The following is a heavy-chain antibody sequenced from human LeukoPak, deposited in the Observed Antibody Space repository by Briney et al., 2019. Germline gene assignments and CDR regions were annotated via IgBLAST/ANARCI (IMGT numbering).Heavy chain of an antibody. CDR1: GYTFTSYY. CDR2: IIPILGIA. D-gene: IGHD5-24*01. J-gene: IGHJ4*02. V-gene: IGHV1-69*04. CDR3: AREWGDGYKGIFDY. Sequence: GASVKVSCKASGYTFTSYYMHWVRQAPGQGLEWMGRIIPILGIANYAQKFQGRVTITADKSTSTAYMELSSLRSEDTAVYYCAREWGDGYKGIFDYWGQGTLVTVSS.